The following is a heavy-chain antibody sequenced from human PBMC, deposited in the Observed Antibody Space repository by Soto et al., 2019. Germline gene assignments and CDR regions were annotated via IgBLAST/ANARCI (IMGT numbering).Heavy chain of an antibody. D-gene: IGHD3-22*01. CDR3: ARVAGHYYDSSGYAS. CDR2: IIPLFGTT. J-gene: IGHJ5*02. CDR1: GGTFSSYA. V-gene: IGHV1-69*12. Sequence: QVQLVQSGAEVRKPGSSVKVSCKASGGTFSSYAISWVRQAPGLGLEWMGGIIPLFGTTNYAQKFQGRVTITADESTSTAYMDLSSLRSEDTAVYYCARVAGHYYDSSGYASWGQGTLVTVSS.